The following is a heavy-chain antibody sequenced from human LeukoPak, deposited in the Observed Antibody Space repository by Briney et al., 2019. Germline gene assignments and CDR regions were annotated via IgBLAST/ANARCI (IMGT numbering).Heavy chain of an antibody. J-gene: IGHJ4*02. CDR2: IGWDGGST. CDR1: GFTFDDYA. V-gene: IGHV3-43D*03. Sequence: GGSLRLSCAASGFTFDDYAMHWVRQAPGKGLEWVSLIGWDGGSTYYADSVKGRSTISRDNSKNSLYLQMNSLRAEDTALYYCARDYGDYGSGIDYWGQGTLVTVSS. D-gene: IGHD4-17*01. CDR3: ARDYGDYGSGIDY.